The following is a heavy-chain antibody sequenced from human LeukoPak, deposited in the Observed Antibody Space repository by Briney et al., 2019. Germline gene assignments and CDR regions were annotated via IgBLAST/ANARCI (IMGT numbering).Heavy chain of an antibody. Sequence: GGSLRLSCEASQLTFSSYGMHWVRQAPGKGLEWVAFIRYDGSNKYYADSVKGRFTISRDNSKNTLYLQMNSLRAEDTAVYYCAKERDTAMVTIDYWGQGTLVTVSS. CDR3: AKERDTAMVTIDY. J-gene: IGHJ4*02. V-gene: IGHV3-30*02. D-gene: IGHD5-18*01. CDR2: IRYDGSNK. CDR1: QLTFSSYG.